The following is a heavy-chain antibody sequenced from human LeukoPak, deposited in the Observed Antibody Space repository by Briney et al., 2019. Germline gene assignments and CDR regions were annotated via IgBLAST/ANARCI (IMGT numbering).Heavy chain of an antibody. CDR1: GLTFSDYY. Sequence: KTGGSLRLSCAASGLTFSDYYMSWIRQAPGKGLEWVSYISSSGSTIYYADSVKGRFTISRDNAKNSLYLQMNSLRAEDTAVYYCARDLVAVAGRDYWGQGTLVTVSS. V-gene: IGHV3-11*01. CDR2: ISSSGSTI. J-gene: IGHJ4*02. D-gene: IGHD6-19*01. CDR3: ARDLVAVAGRDY.